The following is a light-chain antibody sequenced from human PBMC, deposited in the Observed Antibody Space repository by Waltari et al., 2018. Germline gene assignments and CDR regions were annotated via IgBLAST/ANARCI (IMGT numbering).Light chain of an antibody. CDR2: KAS. J-gene: IGKJ4*01. V-gene: IGKV1-5*03. CDR1: PSISKW. Sequence: DIQMTQSPSTLSASVGERVIITCRASPSISKWLAWYQQKPGKATNLLIYKASTLESGVPSRFSGSGSGTDFTLTISSLQPDDFATYYCQQYNSYSVLTFGGGTKIEIK. CDR3: QQYNSYSVLT.